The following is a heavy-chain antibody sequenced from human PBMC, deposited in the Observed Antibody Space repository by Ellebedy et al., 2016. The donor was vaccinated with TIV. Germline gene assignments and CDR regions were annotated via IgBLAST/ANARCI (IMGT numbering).Heavy chain of an antibody. J-gene: IGHJ4*02. CDR3: ARPYSSGWYRLVPPDY. V-gene: IGHV1-18*01. CDR1: GYTFTSYG. D-gene: IGHD6-19*01. Sequence: ASVKVSCXASGYTFTSYGISWVRQAPGQGLEWMGWISAYNGNTNYAQKLQGRVTMTTDTSTSTAYMELRSLRSDDTAVYYCARPYSSGWYRLVPPDYWGQGTLVTVSS. CDR2: ISAYNGNT.